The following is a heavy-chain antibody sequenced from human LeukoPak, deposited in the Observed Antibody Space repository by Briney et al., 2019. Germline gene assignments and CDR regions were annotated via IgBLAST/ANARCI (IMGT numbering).Heavy chain of an antibody. Sequence: SETLSLTCAVYGGSFSGYYWTWVRQPPGKGLEWIGEINHSGSTNYNPSLKSRVTISVDTSKNQFSLKLNSVTAADTAVYYCARIPAAMGAIDYWGQGTLVTVSS. D-gene: IGHD2-2*01. CDR2: INHSGST. V-gene: IGHV4-34*01. CDR1: GGSFSGYY. J-gene: IGHJ4*02. CDR3: ARIPAAMGAIDY.